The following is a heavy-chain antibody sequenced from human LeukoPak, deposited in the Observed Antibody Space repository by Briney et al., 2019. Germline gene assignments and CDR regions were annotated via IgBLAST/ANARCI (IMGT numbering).Heavy chain of an antibody. CDR1: GFTFSSYG. V-gene: IGHV3-23*01. D-gene: IGHD3-10*01. CDR2: ISGSGGST. CDR3: AKRRFGELFYWCYP. J-gene: IGHJ5*02. Sequence: GGSLRLSCAASGFTFSSYGMSWVRQAPGKGLEWVSSISGSGGSTYYADSVKGRFTISRDNSKNTLYLQVNSLRAEDTAVYYGAKRRFGELFYWCYPCGQGTLVTVSS.